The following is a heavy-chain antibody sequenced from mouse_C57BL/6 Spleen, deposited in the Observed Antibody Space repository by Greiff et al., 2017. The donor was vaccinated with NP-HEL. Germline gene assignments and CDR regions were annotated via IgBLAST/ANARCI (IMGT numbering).Heavy chain of an antibody. CDR2: IWTGGGT. J-gene: IGHJ4*01. D-gene: IGHD2-12*01. Sequence: VKLQESGPGLVAPSQSLSITCTVSGFSLTSYAISWVRQPPGKGLEWLGVIWTGGGTNYNSALKSRLSISKDNSKSQVFLKMNSLQTDDTARYYCARNSATITYYYAMDYCGQGTSVTVSS. CDR1: GFSLTSYA. CDR3: ARNSATITYYYAMDY. V-gene: IGHV2-9-1*01.